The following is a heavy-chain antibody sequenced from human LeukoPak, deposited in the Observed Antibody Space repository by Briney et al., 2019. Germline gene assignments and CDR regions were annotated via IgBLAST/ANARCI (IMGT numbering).Heavy chain of an antibody. CDR1: GFPFSRYW. V-gene: IGHV3-74*01. CDR3: ARAPSEIGGYYPEYFRH. CDR2: IKSDGNT. J-gene: IGHJ1*01. Sequence: GGSLRLSCAACGFPFSRYWVQWVPHARGKGLVWFSHIKSDGNTNHADSVKGRFTISRDNAKNTVSLQMNSLRAEDTGVYYCARAPSEIGGYYPEYFRHWGQGTLVTVSS. D-gene: IGHD3-22*01.